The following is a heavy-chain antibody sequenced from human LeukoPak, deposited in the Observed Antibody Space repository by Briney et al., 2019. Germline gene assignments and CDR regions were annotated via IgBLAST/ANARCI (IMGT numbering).Heavy chain of an antibody. V-gene: IGHV3-21*01. CDR3: AREYGTSEAFDI. J-gene: IGHJ3*02. CDR2: ISSSSSYI. D-gene: IGHD1-1*01. CDR1: GFTFSSYS. Sequence: GGSLRLSCAASGFTFSSYSMNWVRQAPGKGLEWVSSISSSSSYIYYAASVEGRFTISRDNAKNSLYLQMNSLRAEDTAVYYCAREYGTSEAFDIWGQGTMVTVSS.